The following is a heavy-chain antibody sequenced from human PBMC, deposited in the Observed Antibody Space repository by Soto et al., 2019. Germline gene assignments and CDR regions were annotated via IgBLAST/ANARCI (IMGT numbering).Heavy chain of an antibody. Sequence: QLQLQESGSGLVKPSQTLSLTCAVSGGSISSGGYSWSWIRQPPGKGLECIGYIYHSGSTCYNPSLQRRVTISVDRSKNQFSLKLSSVTAADTAVYYCASRPSGSGFDPWGQGTLVTVSS. CDR1: GGSISSGGYS. V-gene: IGHV4-30-2*01. CDR3: ASRPSGSGFDP. D-gene: IGHD1-26*01. J-gene: IGHJ5*02. CDR2: IYHSGST.